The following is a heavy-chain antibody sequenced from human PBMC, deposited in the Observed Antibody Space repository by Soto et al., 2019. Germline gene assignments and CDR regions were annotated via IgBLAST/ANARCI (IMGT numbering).Heavy chain of an antibody. CDR1: GYTFINYY. J-gene: IGHJ3*02. V-gene: IGHV1-46*01. CDR2: INPNGGST. CDR3: AREKWLVRRNDPFDI. D-gene: IGHD6-19*01. Sequence: QVQLVQPGAEVKKPGASVKVSCKASGYTFINYYMHWVRQAPGQGLEWMGIINPNGGSTTYAQKFQGRVTLTRDTYTNTVNMELRSLRSEDTAVYYCAREKWLVRRNDPFDIWGQVTMVTVSS.